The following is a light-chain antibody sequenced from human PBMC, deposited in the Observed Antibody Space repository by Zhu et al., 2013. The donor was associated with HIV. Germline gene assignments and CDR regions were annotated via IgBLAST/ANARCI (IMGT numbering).Light chain of an antibody. V-gene: IGKV1-33*01. Sequence: DTQMTQSPSSLSASVGDRVTITCQASQDIDGYLSWYQQKVGEAPKLLIDDASDLETGVTSRFSGSGSGTDFTFTISSLQPEDVATYYCQQYDNLPLTFGGGTRVEI. CDR1: QDIDGY. J-gene: IGKJ4*01. CDR2: DAS. CDR3: QQYDNLPLT.